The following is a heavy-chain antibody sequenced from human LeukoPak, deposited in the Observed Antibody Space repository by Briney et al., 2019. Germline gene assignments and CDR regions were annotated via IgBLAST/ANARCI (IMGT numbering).Heavy chain of an antibody. V-gene: IGHV3-7*01. Sequence: GGSLRLSCAASGFTFSSYWMSWVRQAPGKGLEWVANIKQDGSEKYYVDSVKGRFTISRDNAKNSLYLQMNSLRAEDTAVYYCARRLVVPAARFDCWGQGTLVTVSS. J-gene: IGHJ4*02. D-gene: IGHD2-2*01. CDR1: GFTFSSYW. CDR3: ARRLVVPAARFDC. CDR2: IKQDGSEK.